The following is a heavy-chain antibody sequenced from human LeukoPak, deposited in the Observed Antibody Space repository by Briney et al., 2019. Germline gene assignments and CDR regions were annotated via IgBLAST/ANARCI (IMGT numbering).Heavy chain of an antibody. CDR3: ARDYGSGSYWFDP. Sequence: GGSLRLSCAASGFTFDEYAMHWVRQAPGKGLEWVAVISYDGSNKYYADSVKGRFTISRDNSKSTLYLQMNSLRAEDTAVYYCARDYGSGSYWFDPWGQGTLVTVSS. CDR1: GFTFDEYA. V-gene: IGHV3-30*04. CDR2: ISYDGSNK. D-gene: IGHD3-10*01. J-gene: IGHJ5*02.